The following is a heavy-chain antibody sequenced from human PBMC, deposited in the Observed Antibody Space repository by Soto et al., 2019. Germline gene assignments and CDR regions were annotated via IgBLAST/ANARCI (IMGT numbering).Heavy chain of an antibody. V-gene: IGHV1-69*13. CDR2: IIPIFGTA. J-gene: IGHJ4*02. Sequence: ASVKVSCKASGGTFSSHAISWVRQAPGQGLEWMGGIIPIFGTANYAQKFQGRVTITADESTSTAYMELSSLRSEDTAVYYCARSNYYDSSAPSYFDYWGQGTLVTVSS. D-gene: IGHD3-22*01. CDR3: ARSNYYDSSAPSYFDY. CDR1: GGTFSSHA.